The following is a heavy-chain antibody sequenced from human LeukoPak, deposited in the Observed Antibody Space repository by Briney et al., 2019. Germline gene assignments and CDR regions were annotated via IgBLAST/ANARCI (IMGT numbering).Heavy chain of an antibody. J-gene: IGHJ4*02. V-gene: IGHV5-10-1*01. CDR1: GYRFTSYW. D-gene: IGHD4-17*01. Sequence: GESLRISCQGSGYRFTSYWISWVRQVPGKGLEWMGRIDPSDSYTKYSLSFQGHVTLSADESISIAYLQWSSLKASDTAMYYCARLEYGDYVHASWGQGTLVTVSS. CDR2: IDPSDSYT. CDR3: ARLEYGDYVHAS.